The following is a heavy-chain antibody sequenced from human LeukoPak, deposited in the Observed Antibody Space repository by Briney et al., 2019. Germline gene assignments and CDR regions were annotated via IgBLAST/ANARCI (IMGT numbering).Heavy chain of an antibody. V-gene: IGHV4-39*07. CDR2: IYYSGST. Sequence: SETLSLTCTVSGGSISSSSYYWGWIRQPPGKGLEWIGSIYYSGSTYYNPSLKSRVTISVDTSKNQFSLKLSSVTAADTAVYYCARDRGYYDSSGYYVDAFDIWGQGTMVTVSS. D-gene: IGHD3-22*01. J-gene: IGHJ3*02. CDR1: GGSISSSSYY. CDR3: ARDRGYYDSSGYYVDAFDI.